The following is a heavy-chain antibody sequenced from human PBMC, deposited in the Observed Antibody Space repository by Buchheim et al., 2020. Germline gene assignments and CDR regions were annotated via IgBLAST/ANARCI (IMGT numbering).Heavy chain of an antibody. V-gene: IGHV4-61*01. D-gene: IGHD6-13*01. J-gene: IGHJ3*02. CDR2: IYYSGST. Sequence: QVQLQESGPGLVKPSETLSLTCTVSGGSVSSGSYYWSWIRQPPGKGLEWIGYIYYSGSTNYNPSLKSPVTISVDTSKNQFSLKLSSVTAAGTAVYYCARESYSSSWFPGAFDIWGQGT. CDR1: GGSVSSGSYY. CDR3: ARESYSSSWFPGAFDI.